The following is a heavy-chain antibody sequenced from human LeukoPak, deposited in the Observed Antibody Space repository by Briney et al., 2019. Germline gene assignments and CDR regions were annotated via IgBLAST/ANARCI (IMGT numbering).Heavy chain of an antibody. D-gene: IGHD6-19*01. CDR3: TRQGEAIAVAGTGSQAGY. CDR2: IRSKANSYAT. CDR1: GFTFSGSA. Sequence: GGSLKLSCAASGFTFSGSAVHWVRQASGKGLEWVGRIRSKANSYATAYAASVKGRFTISRDDSKNTAYLQMNSLKTEDTAVYYCTRQGEAIAVAGTGSQAGYWGQGTLVTVSS. J-gene: IGHJ4*02. V-gene: IGHV3-73*01.